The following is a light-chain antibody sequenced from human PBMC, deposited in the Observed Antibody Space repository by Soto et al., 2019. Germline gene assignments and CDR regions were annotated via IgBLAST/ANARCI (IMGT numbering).Light chain of an antibody. J-gene: IGKJ4*01. Sequence: DIQMTQSPSSVSASVGDRVTITCRASQGLSSYLAWYQQKPGKAPKLLIYAASNLQSWVPSRFSGSGSGTDFTLTISSLQPEDFSTYFCLSGHSRPFGGGTKVEIK. CDR1: QGLSSY. CDR2: AAS. V-gene: IGKV1-12*02. CDR3: LSGHSRP.